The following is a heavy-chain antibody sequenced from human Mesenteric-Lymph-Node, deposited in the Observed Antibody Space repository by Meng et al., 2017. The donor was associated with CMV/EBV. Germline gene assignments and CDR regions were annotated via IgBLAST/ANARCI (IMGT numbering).Heavy chain of an antibody. V-gene: IGHV3-66*01. CDR1: GFTFSSYA. D-gene: IGHD2-2*01. Sequence: ETLSLTCAASGFTFSSYAMHWVRQAPVKGLEWVSVIYSGGSTYYADSVKGRFTISRDNSKNTLYLQMNSLRAEDTAVYYCARIQFHIVVVPAARVVPDAFDIWGQGTMVTVSS. J-gene: IGHJ3*02. CDR3: ARIQFHIVVVPAARVVPDAFDI. CDR2: IYSGGST.